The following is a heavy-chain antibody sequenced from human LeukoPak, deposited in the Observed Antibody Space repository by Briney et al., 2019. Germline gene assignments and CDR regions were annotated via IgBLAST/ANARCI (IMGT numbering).Heavy chain of an antibody. CDR2: ISSSSSYI. CDR3: ARLTIDINWFDP. J-gene: IGHJ5*02. Sequence: GGSLRLSCAVSGFIFSSYSMNWVRQAPGKGLEWVSSISSSSSYIYYADSVKGRFTISRDNAKNSLYLQMNSLRAEDTAVYYCARLTIDINWFDPWGQGTLVTVSS. CDR1: GFIFSSYS. V-gene: IGHV3-21*01.